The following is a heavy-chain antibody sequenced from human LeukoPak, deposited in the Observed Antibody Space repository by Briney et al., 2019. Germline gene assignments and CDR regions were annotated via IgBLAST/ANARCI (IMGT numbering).Heavy chain of an antibody. CDR2: IYHSGST. D-gene: IGHD6-13*01. CDR3: ARQEGYSSSWYDY. Sequence: SETLSLXCAVSGYSISSGYYWGWIRQSPGKGLEWIGTIYHSGSTSYNPTLKSRVTISVDTSKNQFSLKLTSVTAADMAVYYCARQEGYSSSWYDYWGQGILVTVSS. V-gene: IGHV4-38-2*01. J-gene: IGHJ4*02. CDR1: GYSISSGYY.